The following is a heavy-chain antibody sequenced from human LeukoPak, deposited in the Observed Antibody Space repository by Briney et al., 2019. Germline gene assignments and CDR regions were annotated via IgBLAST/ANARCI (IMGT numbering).Heavy chain of an antibody. D-gene: IGHD3-9*01. V-gene: IGHV4-34*01. Sequence: SETLSLTCAVYGGSFSGYYWSWIRQPPGKGLEWIGEINHSGSTNYNPSLKSRVTISVDTSKNQFSLKLSSVTAADTAVYYCARSIFNYDILTGRGGGYWFDPWGQGTLVTVSS. J-gene: IGHJ5*02. CDR1: GGSFSGYY. CDR2: INHSGST. CDR3: ARSIFNYDILTGRGGGYWFDP.